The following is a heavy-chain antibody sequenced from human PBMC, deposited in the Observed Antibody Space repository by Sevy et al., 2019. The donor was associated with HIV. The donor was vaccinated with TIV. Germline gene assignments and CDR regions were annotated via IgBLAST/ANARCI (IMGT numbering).Heavy chain of an antibody. D-gene: IGHD2-15*01. CDR2: IYHSGST. CDR3: ATPEYCSGGSCRDAFDI. J-gene: IGHJ3*02. Sequence: SETLSLTCAVSGYSISSGYYWGWIRQPPGKGLEWIGSIYHSGSTYYNPSLKSRVTISVDTPKNQFSLKLSSVTAADTAVYYCATPEYCSGGSCRDAFDIWGQGTMVTVSS. CDR1: GYSISSGYY. V-gene: IGHV4-38-2*01.